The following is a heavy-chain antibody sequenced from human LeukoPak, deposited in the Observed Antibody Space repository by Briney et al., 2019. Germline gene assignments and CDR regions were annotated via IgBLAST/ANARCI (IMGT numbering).Heavy chain of an antibody. Sequence: PSETLSLTCAVYGESFKDYYWNWIRKPPGKGLEWIGEINHSGSSNYNPSLKSRVTISVDTSKNQFSLKLSSVTAADTAVYYCARSGTYQHSSSYDYWGQGTLVTVSS. CDR2: INHSGSS. D-gene: IGHD6-13*01. CDR1: GESFKDYY. V-gene: IGHV4-34*01. J-gene: IGHJ4*02. CDR3: ARSGTYQHSSSYDY.